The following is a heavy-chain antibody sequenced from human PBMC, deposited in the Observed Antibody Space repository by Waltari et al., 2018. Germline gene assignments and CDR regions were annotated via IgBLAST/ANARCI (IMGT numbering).Heavy chain of an antibody. Sequence: VQLVESGGGLIQPGGSLRLSCAASGFPVSSNYMSWARQAPGKGLEWVAIIWYDGSKKYYADSVKGRFDISRDNSRNTLYLQMDSLRAEDTAVYFCARDQYGESFYYAMNVWGQGTAVTVSS. J-gene: IGHJ6*02. V-gene: IGHV3-33*08. CDR2: IWYDGSKK. D-gene: IGHD1-26*01. CDR3: ARDQYGESFYYAMNV. CDR1: GFPVSSNY.